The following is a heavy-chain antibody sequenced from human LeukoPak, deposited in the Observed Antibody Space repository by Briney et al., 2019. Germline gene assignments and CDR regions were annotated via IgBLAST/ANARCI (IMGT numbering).Heavy chain of an antibody. V-gene: IGHV4-38-2*02. CDR1: GYSISCGYY. D-gene: IGHD4-17*01. Sequence: SETLSLTCTVSGYSISCGYYWGWSRQPPGKGLEWLRSIYHSGSTYYNPSLKSRVTISVDTSKNQFSLKLSSVTAADTAVYYCARDPRNGDYEAGYWGQGTLVTASS. J-gene: IGHJ4*02. CDR3: ARDPRNGDYEAGY. CDR2: IYHSGST.